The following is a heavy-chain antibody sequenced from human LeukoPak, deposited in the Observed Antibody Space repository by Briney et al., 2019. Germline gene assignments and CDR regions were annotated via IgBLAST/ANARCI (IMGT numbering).Heavy chain of an antibody. J-gene: IGHJ4*02. CDR2: INHSGIT. CDR3: ARGRSAAGGVYVDY. CDR1: GGSFSGYY. D-gene: IGHD6-13*01. Sequence: PSETLSLTCAVYGGSFSGYYWSWIRQPPGNGLEWIGEINHSGITDYNPSLKSRVTMSLDTSKSHFSLKVSSVTAADTAVYYCARGRSAAGGVYVDYWGQGTLVTVSS. V-gene: IGHV4-34*01.